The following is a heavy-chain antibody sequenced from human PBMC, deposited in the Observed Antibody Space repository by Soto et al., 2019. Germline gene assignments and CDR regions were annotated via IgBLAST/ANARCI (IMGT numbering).Heavy chain of an antibody. V-gene: IGHV3-33*01. Sequence: QVQLVESGGGVVQPGRSLRLSCVASGFTFSGYGMHWVRQAPGKGLEWVAIIRYDGSNIYYADSVRGRFAISRDNSKNTLFLQMDRLGAEDTAVYYWGGDGVGATAFWGYLDYWGQGALVTVSS. CDR3: GGDGVGATAFWGYLDY. J-gene: IGHJ4*02. D-gene: IGHD3-16*01. CDR2: IRYDGSNI. CDR1: GFTFSGYG.